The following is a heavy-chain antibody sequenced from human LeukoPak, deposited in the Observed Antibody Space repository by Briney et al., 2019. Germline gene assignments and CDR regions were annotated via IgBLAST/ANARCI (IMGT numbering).Heavy chain of an antibody. CDR1: GFTFSRNV. V-gene: IGHV3-30*01. D-gene: IGHD3-10*01. Sequence: PGGSLRLSCAASGFTFSRNVMHWVRQAPGKGLEWVALTSYDGNNKFYADSVKGRFTISRDNSRNTLYLQMNSLRGEDAAVYSCARGGIPTGPYSYFYYMDVWGKGTAVTVSS. J-gene: IGHJ6*03. CDR2: TSYDGNNK. CDR3: ARGGIPTGPYSYFYYMDV.